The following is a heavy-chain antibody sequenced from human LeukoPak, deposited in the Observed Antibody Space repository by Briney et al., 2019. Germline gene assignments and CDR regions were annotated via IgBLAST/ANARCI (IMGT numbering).Heavy chain of an antibody. CDR2: IYYSGST. Sequence: PSETLSLTCTVSGGSISSSSYYRGWIRQPPGKGLEWIGSIYYSGSTYYNPSLKSRVTISVDTSKNQFSLKLSSVTAADTAVYYCTQQLGYYYMDVWGKGTTVTVSS. CDR3: TQQLGYYYMDV. D-gene: IGHD6-13*01. CDR1: GGSISSSSYY. J-gene: IGHJ6*03. V-gene: IGHV4-39*01.